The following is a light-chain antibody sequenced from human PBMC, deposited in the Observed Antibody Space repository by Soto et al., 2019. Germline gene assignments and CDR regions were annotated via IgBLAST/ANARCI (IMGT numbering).Light chain of an antibody. CDR1: SSDVGNYKY. J-gene: IGLJ3*02. Sequence: QSALTQSPSASGXXXXSVTXSXTXTSSDVGNYKYVSWYQQHPGKAPKLMIYEVSKRPSGVPDRFSGSKSGNTASLTVSGLQVEDEADYYCSSYAGSNLWVFGGGTKLTVL. V-gene: IGLV2-8*01. CDR3: SSYAGSNLWV. CDR2: EVS.